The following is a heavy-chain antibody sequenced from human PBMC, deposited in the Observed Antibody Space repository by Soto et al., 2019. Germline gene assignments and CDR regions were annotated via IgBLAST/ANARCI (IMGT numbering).Heavy chain of an antibody. Sequence: LSPTCTVSGGSISSGGNYWSWFRQHPGKGLEGIGYIYYSGSTNYNPSLKIRVTISVDTSKTPCSLKMTSVTAAYTAVSYCASGVLLWFGGPGGYGIDFWGQGTMVTVSS. D-gene: IGHD3-10*01. CDR1: GGSISSGGNY. CDR3: ASGVLLWFGGPGGYGIDF. CDR2: IYYSGST. V-gene: IGHV4-31*03. J-gene: IGHJ6*02.